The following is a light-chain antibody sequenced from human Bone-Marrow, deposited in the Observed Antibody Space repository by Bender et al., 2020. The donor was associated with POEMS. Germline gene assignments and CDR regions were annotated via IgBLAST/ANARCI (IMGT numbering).Light chain of an antibody. V-gene: IGLV1-44*01. CDR3: AGWDDRLNGWV. CDR2: SSH. J-gene: IGLJ3*02. CDR1: SSNIGAHA. Sequence: QSVLTQPPSASGTPGQRVTISCSGGSSNIGAHAVNWYQHLPGAAPKLLMYSSHRRPSEVPDRFSGSRSGTSASLAISRLQAEDGADYYCAGWDDRLNGWVFGGGTKLTVL.